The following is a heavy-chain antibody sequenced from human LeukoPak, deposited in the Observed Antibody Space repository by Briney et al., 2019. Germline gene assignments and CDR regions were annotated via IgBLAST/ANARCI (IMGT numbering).Heavy chain of an antibody. D-gene: IGHD3-22*01. CDR1: GGTFSSYA. Sequence: ASVKVSCKASGGTFSSYAISWVRQAPGQGLEWMGRIIPIFGTANYAQKFQGRVTITTDESTSTAYMELSSLRSEDTAVYYCARDSYDSSGYYHVPDYWGQGTLVTVSS. CDR2: IIPIFGTA. CDR3: ARDSYDSSGYYHVPDY. V-gene: IGHV1-69*05. J-gene: IGHJ4*02.